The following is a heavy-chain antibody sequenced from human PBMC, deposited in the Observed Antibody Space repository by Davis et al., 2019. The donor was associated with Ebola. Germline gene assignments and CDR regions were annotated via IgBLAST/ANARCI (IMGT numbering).Heavy chain of an antibody. CDR1: GFTFSSYA. J-gene: IGHJ4*02. V-gene: IGHV3-23*01. D-gene: IGHD3-16*01. Sequence: GESLKISCAASGFTFSSYAMSWVRQAPGKGLEWVLAISGSGGSTYYADSVKGRFTISRDNSKNTLYLQMNSLRAEDTAVYYCAKDLGDFDYWGQGTLVTVSS. CDR2: ISGSGGST. CDR3: AKDLGDFDY.